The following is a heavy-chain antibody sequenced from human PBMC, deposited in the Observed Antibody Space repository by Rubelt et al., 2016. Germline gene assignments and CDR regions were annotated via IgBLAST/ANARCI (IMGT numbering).Heavy chain of an antibody. J-gene: IGHJ4*02. CDR1: GYTLTELS. CDR3: ATGIVVVPAHVPSRDY. CDR2: FDPEDGET. V-gene: IGHV1-24*01. D-gene: IGHD2-2*01. Sequence: QVQLVQSGAEVKKPGASVKVSCKVSGYTLTELSMHWVRQAPGKGLEWMGGFDPEDGETIYAQKFQGRGTMTEDTSTDTASMELSSLRSEDTAVYYCATGIVVVPAHVPSRDYWGQGTLVTVSS.